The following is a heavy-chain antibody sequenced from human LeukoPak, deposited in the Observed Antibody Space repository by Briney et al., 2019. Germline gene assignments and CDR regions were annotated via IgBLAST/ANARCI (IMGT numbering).Heavy chain of an antibody. V-gene: IGHV3-48*01. CDR2: ISSSSSTI. CDR1: GFTFSSYS. CDR3: ARDRDSSGYYGFDY. Sequence: GGSLRLSCAASGFTFSSYSMNWVRQAPGKGLEWVSYISSSSSTIYYADSVKGRLTISRDNAKNSLYLQMNSLRAEDTAVYYCARDRDSSGYYGFDYWGQGTLVTVSS. J-gene: IGHJ4*02. D-gene: IGHD3-22*01.